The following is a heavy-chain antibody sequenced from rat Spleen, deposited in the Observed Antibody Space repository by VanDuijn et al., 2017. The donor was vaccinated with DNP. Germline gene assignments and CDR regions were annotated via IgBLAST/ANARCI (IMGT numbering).Heavy chain of an antibody. CDR2: ISPSGSRT. CDR3: ARPDY. J-gene: IGHJ2*01. CDR1: GFTFSDYY. V-gene: IGHV5-25*01. Sequence: EVQLVESGGGLVQPGRSMKLSCAASGFTFSDYYMAWVRQAPAEGLECVAAISPSGSRTYYTDSVKGRFTLSRDDAKSSLYLQMDSLRSEDTATYYCARPDYWGQGVMVTVSS.